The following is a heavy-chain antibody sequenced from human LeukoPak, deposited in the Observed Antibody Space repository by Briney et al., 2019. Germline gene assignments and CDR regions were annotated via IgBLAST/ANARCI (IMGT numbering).Heavy chain of an antibody. V-gene: IGHV3-23*01. CDR2: AKSDGAGT. J-gene: IGHJ5*02. CDR3: ARCTTASSGWCNWLDP. CDR1: GFTFSTYA. D-gene: IGHD3-22*01. Sequence: GGSLRLSCAASGFTFSTYAMSWVRQAPGKGLAWVASAKSDGAGTHYADSVKGRFTISRDNSKNILYLQMNSLRAEDTAIYYCARCTTASSGWCNWLDPWGQGTLVTVSS.